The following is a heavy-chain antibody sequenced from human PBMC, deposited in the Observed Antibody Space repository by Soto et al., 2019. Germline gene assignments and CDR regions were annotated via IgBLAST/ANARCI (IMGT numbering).Heavy chain of an antibody. J-gene: IGHJ4*02. V-gene: IGHV3-21*06. CDR1: GVTFTRYS. Sequence: GGSLRLSCAASGVTFTRYSMNWVRQAPGKGLEWVSSISSTTNYIYYGDSMKGRFTISRDNAKNSLYLEMNGLRAEDTAVYYCARESEELTSNFDYWGQGTLVTVSS. CDR2: ISSTTNYI. D-gene: IGHD1-7*01. CDR3: ARESEELTSNFDY.